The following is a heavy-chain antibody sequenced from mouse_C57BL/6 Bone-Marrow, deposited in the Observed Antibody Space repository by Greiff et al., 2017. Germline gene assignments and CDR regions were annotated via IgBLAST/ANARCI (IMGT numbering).Heavy chain of an antibody. V-gene: IGHV14-4*01. CDR2: IDPEIGDT. Sequence: VHVKQSGAELVRPGASVKLSCTASGFNIKDDYIHWVKQRPEQGLEWIGWIDPEIGDTEYASKFQGKATITSDTSSNTAYLQLSSLTSEDTAVYYCSSFDSNYCDFWGRGTPLTVAS. CDR1: GFNIKDDY. D-gene: IGHD2-5*01. CDR3: SSFDSNYCDF. J-gene: IGHJ2*01.